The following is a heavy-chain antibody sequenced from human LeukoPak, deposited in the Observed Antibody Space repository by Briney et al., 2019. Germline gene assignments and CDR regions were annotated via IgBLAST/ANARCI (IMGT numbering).Heavy chain of an antibody. D-gene: IGHD5-24*01. J-gene: IGHJ4*02. CDR2: IWFDKNQ. CDR1: GFILNDYG. V-gene: IGHV3-33*03. CDR3: AKDMGDGYNPYYFDY. Sequence: GRSLRLSCAASGFILNDYGMHWVRQAPGKGLEWVADIWFDKNQHFADSVKGRFAISRDNSKNTVYLQMNSLRAEDTALYYCAKDMGDGYNPYYFDYWGQGTLVTVSS.